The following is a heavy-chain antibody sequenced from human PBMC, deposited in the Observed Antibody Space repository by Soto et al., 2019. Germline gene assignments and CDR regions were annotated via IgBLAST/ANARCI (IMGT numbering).Heavy chain of an antibody. D-gene: IGHD2-15*01. Sequence: GGSLRLSGAGSGFTLSDHYIDWVRQAPGKGLEWVGRSRDKSQGYSTAYAASVKGRFTTARDDSKNSVDLRLTSLTTEDTAGCDCVRATYLSERSGDTKHIDRWRKGTLVTVSS. J-gene: IGHJ5*02. V-gene: IGHV3-72*01. CDR1: GFTLSDHY. CDR2: SRDKSQGYST. CDR3: VRATYLSERSGDTKHIDR.